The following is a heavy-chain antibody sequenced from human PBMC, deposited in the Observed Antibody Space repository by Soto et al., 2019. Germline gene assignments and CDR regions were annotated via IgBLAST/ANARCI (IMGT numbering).Heavy chain of an antibody. J-gene: IGHJ4*02. CDR3: AKGTYGDIDF. Sequence: PGGSLRLSCAASGFTFSSYGMHWVRQAPGKGLEWVAVISYDGSNKYYADSVKGRFTISRDNSKNTLYLQMNSLRAEDTAVYYCAKGTYGDIDFWGQGTLVTVSS. D-gene: IGHD2-21*02. CDR1: GFTFSSYG. V-gene: IGHV3-30*18. CDR2: ISYDGSNK.